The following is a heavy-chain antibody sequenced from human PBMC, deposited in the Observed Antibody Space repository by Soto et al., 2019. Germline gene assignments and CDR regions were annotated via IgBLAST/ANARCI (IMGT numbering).Heavy chain of an antibody. CDR1: GGSFSGYY. J-gene: IGHJ5*02. CDR3: ARHRDYDILTGYYRRGPYLELDP. CDR2: IYYSGST. D-gene: IGHD3-9*01. V-gene: IGHV4-59*08. Sequence: PSEALSVTCAVYGGSFSGYYWSWIRQPPGKGLEWIGYIYYSGSTNYNPSLKSRVTISVDTSKNQFSLKLSSVTAADTAVYYCARHRDYDILTGYYRRGPYLELDPWGQGTLVTVSS.